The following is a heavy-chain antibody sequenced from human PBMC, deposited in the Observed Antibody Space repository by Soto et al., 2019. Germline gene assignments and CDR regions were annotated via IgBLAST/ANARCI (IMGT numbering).Heavy chain of an antibody. CDR3: ATLWFGAADY. Sequence: QLQLQESGPGLVKPSETLSLTCTVSCGAISRSSYYWGWIRQPPGKGLEWIGSIYYSGSTHYNPSLKRGVTISSDTAKNQFSLKLSSATAADTAVYYCATLWFGAADYWGQGTLVTVSS. CDR1: CGAISRSSYY. J-gene: IGHJ4*02. V-gene: IGHV4-39*01. CDR2: IYYSGST. D-gene: IGHD3-10*01.